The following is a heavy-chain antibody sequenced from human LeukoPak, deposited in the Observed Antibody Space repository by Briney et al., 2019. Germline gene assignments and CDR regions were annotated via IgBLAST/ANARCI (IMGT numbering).Heavy chain of an antibody. CDR2: IYPGDSDT. J-gene: IGHJ4*02. CDR1: GYSFTSYW. Sequence: GESLKISCKGSGYSFTSYWIGWVRQMPGKGLEWMGIIYPGDSDTRYSPSFQGQVTISADKSISTAYLQWSSLKASDTAMYYCARGGPNSYDSSGHVDYWGQGTLVTVSS. V-gene: IGHV5-51*01. CDR3: ARGGPNSYDSSGHVDY. D-gene: IGHD3-22*01.